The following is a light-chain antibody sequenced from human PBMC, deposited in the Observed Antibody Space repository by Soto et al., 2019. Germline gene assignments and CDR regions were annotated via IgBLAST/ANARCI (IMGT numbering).Light chain of an antibody. CDR3: SSYTSSNTLV. Sequence: QSALTQPASVSGSPGQSITMSCSGTSEDVGGYNYVSWYQHHPGKAPKLLIYEVTNRPSGLSDCFSGSKSGNTASLTISGLQAEDEADYYCSSYTSSNTLVFGTGTKLTVL. J-gene: IGLJ1*01. CDR2: EVT. V-gene: IGLV2-14*01. CDR1: SEDVGGYNY.